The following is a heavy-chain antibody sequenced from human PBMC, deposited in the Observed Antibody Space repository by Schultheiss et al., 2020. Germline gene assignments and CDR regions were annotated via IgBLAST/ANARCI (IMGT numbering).Heavy chain of an antibody. Sequence: GGSLRLSCAASGFTFADYAMHWVRQAPGKGLEWVSGISWNSGSIGYADSVKGRFTISRDNSKNTLYLQMNSLRAEDTAVYYCAKDLTWEWLASARLDYWGQGTLDTVAS. D-gene: IGHD6-19*01. V-gene: IGHV3-9*01. J-gene: IGHJ4*02. CDR1: GFTFADYA. CDR2: ISWNSGSI. CDR3: AKDLTWEWLASARLDY.